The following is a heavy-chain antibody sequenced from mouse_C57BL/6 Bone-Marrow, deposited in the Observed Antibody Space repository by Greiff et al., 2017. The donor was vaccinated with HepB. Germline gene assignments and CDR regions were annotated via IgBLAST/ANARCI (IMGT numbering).Heavy chain of an antibody. CDR3: ARPYDYHWYFDV. V-gene: IGHV1-26*01. CDR1: GYTFTDYY. Sequence: VQLQQSGPELVKPGASVKISCKASGYTFTDYYMNRVKQSHGKSLEWIGDINPNNGGTSYNQKFKGKATLTVDKSSSTAYMELRSLTSEDSAVYYCARPYDYHWYFDVWGTGTTVTVSS. J-gene: IGHJ1*03. CDR2: INPNNGGT. D-gene: IGHD2-4*01.